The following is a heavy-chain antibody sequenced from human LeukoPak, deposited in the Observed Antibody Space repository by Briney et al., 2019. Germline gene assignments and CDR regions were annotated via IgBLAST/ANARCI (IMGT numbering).Heavy chain of an antibody. V-gene: IGHV3-15*01. D-gene: IGHD2-15*01. CDR1: VTNAW. J-gene: IGHJ4*02. Sequence: GGSLRLSCAGSVTNAWMSWVRQAPGEGLEWVGRIKTTNEGGPTDYPAPAKGRFTISRDDSKSMLYLLMNSLKTEDTAVYYCTADLSVSAGYSFDYWGLGTLVTVSS. CDR3: TADLSVSAGYSFDY. CDR2: IKTTNEGGPT.